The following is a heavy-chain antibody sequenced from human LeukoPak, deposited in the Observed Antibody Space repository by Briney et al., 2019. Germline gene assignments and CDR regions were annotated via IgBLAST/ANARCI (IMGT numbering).Heavy chain of an antibody. Sequence: SETLSLTCTVSGGSISSYYWSWIRQPPGKGLEWIGYIYYSGSTNYNPSLKSRVTISVDTSKNQFSLKLSSVTAADTAVYYCAREVAGTFDAFDIWGQGTMVTVSS. J-gene: IGHJ3*02. CDR1: GGSISSYY. CDR2: IYYSGST. V-gene: IGHV4-59*01. D-gene: IGHD6-19*01. CDR3: AREVAGTFDAFDI.